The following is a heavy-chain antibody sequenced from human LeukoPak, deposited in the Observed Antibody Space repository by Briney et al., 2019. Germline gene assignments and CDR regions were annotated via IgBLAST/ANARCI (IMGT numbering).Heavy chain of an antibody. D-gene: IGHD6-6*01. CDR1: GYTCNNYG. CDR2: ISGHSGQT. Sequence: ASVKVSCKASGYTCNNYGISWVRQAPGQGLEWMGWISGHSGQTNYPQKVQDRVTMTADTSTSTAYLELRSLRSDDSAVYYCVRDSPLLGEQLVRGDYWGQGTLVTVSS. CDR3: VRDSPLLGEQLVRGDY. V-gene: IGHV1-18*01. J-gene: IGHJ4*02.